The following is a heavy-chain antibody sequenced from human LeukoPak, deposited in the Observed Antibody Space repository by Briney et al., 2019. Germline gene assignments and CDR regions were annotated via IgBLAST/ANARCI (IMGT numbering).Heavy chain of an antibody. D-gene: IGHD2-2*01. CDR1: GYTFTSYG. CDR3: ARGPSVGYCSSTSCSDVVVWDY. Sequence: ASVKVSCKASGYTFTSYGISWVRQAPGQGLEWMGWISAYNGNTNYAQKLQGRVTMTTDTSTSTACMELRSLRSDDTAVYYCARGPSVGYCSSTSCSDVVVWDYWGQGTLVTVSS. V-gene: IGHV1-18*01. J-gene: IGHJ4*02. CDR2: ISAYNGNT.